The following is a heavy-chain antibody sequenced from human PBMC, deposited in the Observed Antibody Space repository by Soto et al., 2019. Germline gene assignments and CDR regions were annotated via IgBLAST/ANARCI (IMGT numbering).Heavy chain of an antibody. Sequence: SETLSLTCTVSGGSVTSDSHFWSWIRQPPGKGLEWIGYIDDNGSTNYSPSLKSRVTISVDTSKNQFSLKLTSMTAADTAVYYCARVGLGIYFDYWGQGTLVTVSS. J-gene: IGHJ4*02. CDR1: GGSVTSDSHF. V-gene: IGHV4-61*01. CDR2: IDDNGST. CDR3: ARVGLGIYFDY. D-gene: IGHD7-27*01.